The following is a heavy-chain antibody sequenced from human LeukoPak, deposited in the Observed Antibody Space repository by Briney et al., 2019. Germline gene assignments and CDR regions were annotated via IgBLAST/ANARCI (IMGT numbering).Heavy chain of an antibody. CDR1: GYTFTSYS. V-gene: IGHV7-4-1*02. CDR2: INTNTGNP. D-gene: IGHD2-2*01. Sequence: ASVKVSCKASGYTFTSYSVNWVRQAPGQGLEWMGWINTNTGNPTYAQGFTGRFVFSLDTSVSTAYLQISSLKAEDTAVYYCARWGIGVVVPAAMLGGWFDPWGQGTLVTVSS. J-gene: IGHJ5*02. CDR3: ARWGIGVVVPAAMLGGWFDP.